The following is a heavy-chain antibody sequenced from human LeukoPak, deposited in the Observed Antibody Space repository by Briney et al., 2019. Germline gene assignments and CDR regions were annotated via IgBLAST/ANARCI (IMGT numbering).Heavy chain of an antibody. V-gene: IGHV3-21*01. CDR2: ISSSSSYI. J-gene: IGHJ4*02. Sequence: GGSLRLSCAASGFTFSSYSMNWVRQAPGKGLEWVSSISSSSSYIYYADSVKGRFTISRDNAKNSLYLQMNSLRAEDTAVYYCARVSDYDFWSGYPRAFFDYWGQGTLVTVSS. CDR1: GFTFSSYS. D-gene: IGHD3-3*01. CDR3: ARVSDYDFWSGYPRAFFDY.